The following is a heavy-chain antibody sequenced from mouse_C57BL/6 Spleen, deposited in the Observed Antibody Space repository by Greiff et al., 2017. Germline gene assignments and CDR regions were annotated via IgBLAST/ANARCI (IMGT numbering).Heavy chain of an antibody. CDR2: IYPGSGNT. CDR3: ARSGD. Sequence: LEESGAELVRPGASVKLSCKASGYTFTDYYINWVKQRPGQGLEWIARIYPGSGNTYYNEKFKGKATLTAEKSSSTAYMQLSSLTSEDSAVYFCARSGDWGQGTTLTVSS. V-gene: IGHV1-76*01. CDR1: GYTFTDYY. D-gene: IGHD3-2*02. J-gene: IGHJ2*01.